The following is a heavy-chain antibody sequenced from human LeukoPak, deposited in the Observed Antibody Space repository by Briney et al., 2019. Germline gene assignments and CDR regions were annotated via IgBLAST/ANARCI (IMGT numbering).Heavy chain of an antibody. D-gene: IGHD6-19*01. CDR2: IYYSGST. Sequence: SETLSLTCTVSGGSISSSSYYWGWIRQPPGKGLEWIGSIYYSGSTYYNPSLKSRVTISVDTSKNPFSLKLSSVTAADTAVYYCARPIAVAGNGRNWFDPWGQGTLVTVSS. J-gene: IGHJ5*02. CDR1: GGSISSSSYY. CDR3: ARPIAVAGNGRNWFDP. V-gene: IGHV4-39*01.